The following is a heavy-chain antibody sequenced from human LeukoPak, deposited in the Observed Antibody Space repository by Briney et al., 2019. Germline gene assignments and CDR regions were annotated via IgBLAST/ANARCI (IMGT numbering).Heavy chain of an antibody. D-gene: IGHD1-14*01. CDR3: AGRYTNTWSALWAFDI. V-gene: IGHV3-53*01. CDR2: IYTDDSA. J-gene: IGHJ3*02. Sequence: GRSLRLSCAASGFTVSSRYMTWVRQAPGEGLEWVALIYTDDSAHYADSVKGRFTISRDNSKNTLFLQLNSLRAEDSALYYCAGRYTNTWSALWAFDIWGRGTMVTASS. CDR1: GFTVSSRY.